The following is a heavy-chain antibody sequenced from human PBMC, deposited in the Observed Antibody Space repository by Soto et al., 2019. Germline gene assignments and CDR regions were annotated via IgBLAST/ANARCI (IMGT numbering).Heavy chain of an antibody. CDR1: GYTFTSYG. CDR2: ISAYNGNT. CDR3: ARGGPPYCSSTSCAAGGNWFDP. Sequence: QVQLVQSGAEVKKPGASVKVSCKASGYTFTSYGISWVRQAPGQGLEWMGWISAYNGNTNYAQKLQGRVTMTTDTSTSTAYMELRSLRSDDTAVYYCARGGPPYCSSTSCAAGGNWFDPWGQGTLVTVSS. J-gene: IGHJ5*02. V-gene: IGHV1-18*04. D-gene: IGHD2-2*01.